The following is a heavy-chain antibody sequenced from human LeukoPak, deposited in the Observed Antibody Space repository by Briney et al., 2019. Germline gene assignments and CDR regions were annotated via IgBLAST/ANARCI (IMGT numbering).Heavy chain of an antibody. Sequence: PGGSLRLSCAAPGFSFSSYWMNWVRQAPGKGLEWVDNIKEEGSETYYVDSVRGRCSISRDNTKNSLYLEMNSLRDEDTAVYYCARGHYGDYAWGRGTLVTVSS. D-gene: IGHD4-17*01. V-gene: IGHV3-7*01. J-gene: IGHJ5*02. CDR2: IKEEGSET. CDR1: GFSFSSYW. CDR3: ARGHYGDYA.